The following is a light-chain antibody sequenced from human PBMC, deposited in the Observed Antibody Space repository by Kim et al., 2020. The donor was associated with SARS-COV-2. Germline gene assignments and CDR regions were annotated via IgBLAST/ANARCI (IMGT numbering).Light chain of an antibody. V-gene: IGLV4-69*01. J-gene: IGLJ2*01. CDR3: QTWGTGIVV. CDR2: LNSDGSH. CDR1: SGHSSYA. Sequence: QPVLTQSPSASAPLGASVKLTCTLSSGHSSYAIAWHQQQPEKGPRYLMKLNSDGSHSKGDGIPDRFSGSSSGAERYLTISSLQSEDEADYYCQTWGTGIVVFGGGTQLTVL.